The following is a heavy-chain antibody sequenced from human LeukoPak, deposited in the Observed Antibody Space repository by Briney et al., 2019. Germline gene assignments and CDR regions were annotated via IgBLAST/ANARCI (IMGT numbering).Heavy chain of an antibody. J-gene: IGHJ4*02. CDR3: ARDPGYFDY. V-gene: IGHV3-30*02. CDR2: IRYDGSNK. Sequence: GGSLRLSCAASGFTFSSYGMHWVRQAPGKGPEWVAFIRYDGSNKYYADSVKGRFTISRDNAKNSLYLQMNSLRAEDTAVYYCARDPGYFDYWGQGTLVTVSS. CDR1: GFTFSSYG.